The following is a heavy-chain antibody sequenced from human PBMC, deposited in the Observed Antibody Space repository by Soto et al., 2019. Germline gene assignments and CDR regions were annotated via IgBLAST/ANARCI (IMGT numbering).Heavy chain of an antibody. J-gene: IGHJ4*02. Sequence: SETLSLTCTVSGGSISSSSYYWGWIRQPPGKGLEWIGSIYYSGSTYYNPSLKSRVTISVDTSKNQFSLKLSSVTAADTAVYYCGRPSGSYLCYFDYWGQGTLVTVSS. CDR2: IYYSGST. CDR3: GRPSGSYLCYFDY. V-gene: IGHV4-39*01. D-gene: IGHD1-26*01. CDR1: GGSISSSSYY.